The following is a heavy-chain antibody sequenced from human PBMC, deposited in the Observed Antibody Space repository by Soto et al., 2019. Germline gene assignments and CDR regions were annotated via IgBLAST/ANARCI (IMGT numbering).Heavy chain of an antibody. Sequence: QVQLVQSGAEVKKPGASVKVSCKASGYTFTSYGISWVRQAPGQGLEWMGWISADNGNTNYGQKLQGRGTMTTDTSTTXAYMELRSLRSDDTAVYYCARDRCGGDCYSMLVDYWGQGTLVTVSS. D-gene: IGHD2-21*02. J-gene: IGHJ4*02. CDR1: GYTFTSYG. V-gene: IGHV1-18*01. CDR2: ISADNGNT. CDR3: ARDRCGGDCYSMLVDY.